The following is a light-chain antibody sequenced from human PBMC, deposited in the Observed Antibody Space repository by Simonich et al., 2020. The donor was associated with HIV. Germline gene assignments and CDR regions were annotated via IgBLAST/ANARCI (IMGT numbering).Light chain of an antibody. CDR3: QQANSFPLS. Sequence: DIQMTQSPSSVSASVGDRVTITCRASQGIGSWLVWYQQKPGKAPNILIYGASSLPSGVPSRFSGSGSGTDFTLTISSLQPEDFATYYCQQANSFPLSFGGGTKVEIK. CDR2: GAS. V-gene: IGKV1-12*01. J-gene: IGKJ4*01. CDR1: QGIGSW.